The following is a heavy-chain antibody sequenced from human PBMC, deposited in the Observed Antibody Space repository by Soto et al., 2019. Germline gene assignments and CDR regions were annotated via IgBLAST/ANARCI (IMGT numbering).Heavy chain of an antibody. CDR1: GYSFTSYW. CDR2: IDPSDSYT. D-gene: IGHD2-2*01. J-gene: IGHJ6*02. V-gene: IGHV5-10-1*01. Sequence: LKISCKGSGYSFTSYWISWVRQMPGKGLGWMGRIDPSDSYTNYSPSFQGHVTISADKSISTAYLQWSSLKASDTAMYYCARHPNTIVVVPAASNYYGMDVWGQGTTVTVSS. CDR3: ARHPNTIVVVPAASNYYGMDV.